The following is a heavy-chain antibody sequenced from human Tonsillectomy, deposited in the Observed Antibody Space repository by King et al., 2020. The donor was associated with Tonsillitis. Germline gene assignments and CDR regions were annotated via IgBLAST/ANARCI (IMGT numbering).Heavy chain of an antibody. J-gene: IGHJ5*02. CDR1: GYTFTGYY. Sequence: VQLVESGAEVKKPGASVKVSCKASGYTFTGYYIHWVRQAPGQGLEWMGWINPNSGGTNYAQKFQGRVTMTRDTSISTAYMELSRLRSDDTAVYYCARDWSGYDFNWFDPWGHGTLVTVSS. CDR3: ARDWSGYDFNWFDP. CDR2: INPNSGGT. V-gene: IGHV1-2*02. D-gene: IGHD5-12*01.